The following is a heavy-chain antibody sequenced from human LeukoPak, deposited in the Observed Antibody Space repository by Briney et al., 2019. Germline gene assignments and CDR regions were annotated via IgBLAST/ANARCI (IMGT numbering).Heavy chain of an antibody. D-gene: IGHD3/OR15-3a*01. CDR1: GFTFSSYS. CDR2: ISSSSSYI. Sequence: PGGSLRLSCAASGFTFSSYSMNWVRQAPGKGLEWVSSISSSSSYIYYADSVKGRFTISRDNSKNTLYLQMNSLRAEDTAVYYCAKDPQDWLLEYYFDYWGQGTLVTVSS. CDR3: AKDPQDWLLEYYFDY. V-gene: IGHV3-21*04. J-gene: IGHJ4*02.